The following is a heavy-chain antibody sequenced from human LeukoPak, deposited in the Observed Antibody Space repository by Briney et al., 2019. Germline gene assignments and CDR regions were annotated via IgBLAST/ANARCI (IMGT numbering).Heavy chain of an antibody. Sequence: ASVKVSCKASGYTFTSYGISWVRHAPGQGLEWMGWISAYNGNTNYAQKLQGRVTMTTDTSTSTAYMELRSLRSDDTAVYYCARDWFGETTFDYWGQGTLVTVSS. D-gene: IGHD3-10*01. V-gene: IGHV1-18*01. CDR3: ARDWFGETTFDY. CDR1: GYTFTSYG. CDR2: ISAYNGNT. J-gene: IGHJ4*02.